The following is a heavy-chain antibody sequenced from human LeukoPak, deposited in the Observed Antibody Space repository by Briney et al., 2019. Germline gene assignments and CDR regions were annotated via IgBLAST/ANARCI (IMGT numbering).Heavy chain of an antibody. CDR1: GFTFDDYA. CDR3: AKDDYGSGSYFPL. V-gene: IGHV3-9*01. Sequence: GGSLRLSCAASGFTFDDYAMHWVRQAPGKGLEWVSGISWNSGSIGYADSVKGRFTISRDNAKNSLYLQMNSLRAEDTALYYCAKDDYGSGSYFPLWGQGTLVTVSS. J-gene: IGHJ4*02. CDR2: ISWNSGSI. D-gene: IGHD3-10*01.